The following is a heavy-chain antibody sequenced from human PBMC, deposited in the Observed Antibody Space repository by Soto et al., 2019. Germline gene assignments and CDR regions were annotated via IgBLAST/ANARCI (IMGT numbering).Heavy chain of an antibody. Sequence: SETLSLTCSVSGSSISSYYWTWIRQPPGRGLEWIGYIYNSWSTNYSPSLKSRVTISEDMSKSQFSLRLASVTAADTAVYYCARGEFGCSGGNCYVSFDSWGQGSLVTVSS. CDR2: IYNSWST. CDR1: GSSISSYY. D-gene: IGHD2-15*01. J-gene: IGHJ4*02. CDR3: ARGEFGCSGGNCYVSFDS. V-gene: IGHV4-59*01.